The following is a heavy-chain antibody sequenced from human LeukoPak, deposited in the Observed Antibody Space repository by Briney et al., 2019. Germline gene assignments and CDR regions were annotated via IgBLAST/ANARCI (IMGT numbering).Heavy chain of an antibody. CDR3: ARDYTHYDILTGYHREAFDI. CDR1: GFTFSSYA. J-gene: IGHJ3*02. CDR2: ISYDGSNK. D-gene: IGHD3-9*01. V-gene: IGHV3-30-3*01. Sequence: GRSLRLSCAASGFTFSSYAMHWVRQAPGKGLEWVAVISYDGSNKYYADSVKGRFTISRDNAKNSLYLQMNSLRAEDTAVYYCARDYTHYDILTGYHREAFDIWGQGTMVTVSS.